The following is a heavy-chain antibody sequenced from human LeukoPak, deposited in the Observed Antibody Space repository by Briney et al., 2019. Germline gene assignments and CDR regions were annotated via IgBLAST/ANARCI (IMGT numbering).Heavy chain of an antibody. CDR1: GFTFSSYE. Sequence: PGGSLRLSCAASGFTFSSYEMNWVRQAPGKGLEWVSYISSSGSTTYYADSVKGRFTISRDNSKNTLYLQMNSLRAEDTAVYYCAKVSGYYYYMDVWGKGTTVTVSS. CDR3: AKVSGYYYYMDV. CDR2: ISSSGSTT. J-gene: IGHJ6*03. V-gene: IGHV3-48*03.